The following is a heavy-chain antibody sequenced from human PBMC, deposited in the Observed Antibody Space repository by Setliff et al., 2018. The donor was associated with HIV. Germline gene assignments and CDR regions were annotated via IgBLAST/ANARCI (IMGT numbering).Heavy chain of an antibody. J-gene: IGHJ5*02. CDR3: ARPRRVRSRAWYWFDI. CDR2: IYHSGST. CDR1: GYSISNGYY. Sequence: SETLSLTCALSGYSISNGYYWGWIRQPSGKGLEWIGSIYHSGSTFYNPSLRSRVTISVDTSKNQFSLNLFSVTAADTAVYYCARPRRVRSRAWYWFDIWGQGTLVTVSS. V-gene: IGHV4-38-2*01. D-gene: IGHD6-19*01.